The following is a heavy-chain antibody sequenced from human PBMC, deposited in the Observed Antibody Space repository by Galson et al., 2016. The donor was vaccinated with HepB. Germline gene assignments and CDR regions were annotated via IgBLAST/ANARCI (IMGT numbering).Heavy chain of an antibody. CDR2: IDPSDSYT. D-gene: IGHD2-15*01. CDR1: GYSFSTYW. J-gene: IGHJ6*02. Sequence: QSGAEVKKPGESLRISCKDSGYSFSTYWTIWVRQMPGKGLEWMGRIDPSDSYTNYSPSFQGHVTISADKSISTAYLQWSGLTASDTGIYYCARQGSSAGELYYYYGMDVWGQGTTVTVSS. V-gene: IGHV5-10-1*01. CDR3: ARQGSSAGELYYYYGMDV.